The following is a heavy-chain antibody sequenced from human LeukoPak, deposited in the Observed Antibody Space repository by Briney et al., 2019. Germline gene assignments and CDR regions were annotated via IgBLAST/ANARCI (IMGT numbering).Heavy chain of an antibody. Sequence: GGSLRLSCAASGFTFSSYWMSWVCQAPGKGLEGVSLIFSGGGTYYADSVKGRFTISRDNSKNTLFLQINSLRAEDTAVYYCARGGVAYPDSFDIWGRGTMVTVSS. CDR3: ARGGVAYPDSFDI. CDR2: IFSGGGT. J-gene: IGHJ3*02. CDR1: GFTFSSYW. V-gene: IGHV3-66*01. D-gene: IGHD3-16*01.